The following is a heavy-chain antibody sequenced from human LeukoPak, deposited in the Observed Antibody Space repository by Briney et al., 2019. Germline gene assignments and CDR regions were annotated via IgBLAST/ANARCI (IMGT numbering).Heavy chain of an antibody. CDR1: GGTFSSYA. V-gene: IGHV1-69*13. D-gene: IGHD4-23*01. J-gene: IGHJ6*03. Sequence: SVKVSCKASGGTFSSYAISWVRQVPGQGLEWMGGIIPIFGTANYAQKFQGRVTITADESTSTAYMELSSLRSEDTAVYYCARVTPDYGGTYYYYYYMDVWGKGTTVTVSS. CDR3: ARVTPDYGGTYYYYYYMDV. CDR2: IIPIFGTA.